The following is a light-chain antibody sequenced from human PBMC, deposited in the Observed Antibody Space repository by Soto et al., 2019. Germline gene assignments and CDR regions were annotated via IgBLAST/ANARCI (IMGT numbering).Light chain of an antibody. J-gene: IGKJ4*01. V-gene: IGKV1-5*03. CDR3: QQYNRYSLT. Sequence: DIQMTQSPSTLSASVGDRVTITCRASESIGTWLAWYQQKPGKAPKLLIYKASNLESGVPSRFSGSGSGTEFTLTISSLQPDDFATYYCQQYNRYSLTFGGGTKVEIK. CDR2: KAS. CDR1: ESIGTW.